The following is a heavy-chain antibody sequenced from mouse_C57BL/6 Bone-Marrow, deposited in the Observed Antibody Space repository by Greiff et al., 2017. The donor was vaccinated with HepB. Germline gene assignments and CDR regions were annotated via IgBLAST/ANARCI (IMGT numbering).Heavy chain of an antibody. CDR1: GFTFSSYG. V-gene: IGHV5-6*01. CDR2: ISSGGSYT. J-gene: IGHJ1*03. Sequence: EVKLMESGGDLVKPGGSLKLSCAASGFTFSSYGMSWVRQTPDKRLEWVATISSGGSYTYYPDSVKGRFTISRDNAKNTLYLQMSSLKSEDTAMYYCARILWYFDVWGTGTTVTVSS. CDR3: ARILWYFDV.